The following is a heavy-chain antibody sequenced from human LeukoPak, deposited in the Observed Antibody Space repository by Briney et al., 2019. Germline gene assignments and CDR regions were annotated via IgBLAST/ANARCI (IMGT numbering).Heavy chain of an antibody. V-gene: IGHV1-2*02. CDR2: INHKSGGA. CDR1: GYSVNAYN. Sequence: ASVKVSCKASGYSVNAYNMHWVRQAPGQGLEWMGWINHKSGGANYAQKFQGRVTMTRDTSISTAYMELSRLRSDDTAVYYCAREYYYDSSGYYYGYWGQGTLVTVSS. CDR3: AREYYYDSSGYYYGY. J-gene: IGHJ4*02. D-gene: IGHD3-22*01.